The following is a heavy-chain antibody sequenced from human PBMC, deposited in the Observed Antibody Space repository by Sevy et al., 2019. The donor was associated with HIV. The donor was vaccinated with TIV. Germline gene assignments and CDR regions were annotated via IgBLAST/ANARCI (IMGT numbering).Heavy chain of an antibody. J-gene: IGHJ6*02. CDR2: ISSSSTYI. V-gene: IGHV3-21*01. CDR3: ARDLVIPSTTDYFYYAMDV. D-gene: IGHD2-2*01. Sequence: GESLKISCAASGFNIKTYNMNWVRQAPGKGLEWVSSISSSSTYIYYADSVKGRFTISRDNAKNSLYLQMSSLRAEDTAVYYCARDLVIPSTTDYFYYAMDVWGQGTTVTVSS. CDR1: GFNIKTYN.